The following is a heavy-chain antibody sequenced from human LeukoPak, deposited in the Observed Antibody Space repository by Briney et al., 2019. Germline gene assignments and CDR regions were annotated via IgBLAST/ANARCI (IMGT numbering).Heavy chain of an antibody. V-gene: IGHV3-11*03. CDR3: ARNGYSGYDRLNWFDP. D-gene: IGHD5-12*01. Sequence: GGSLRLSCAASGXTFSDYYMTWIRQAPGKGLGWVSSISSGSTYTNYADSVKGRFTISRDNAKNSLYLQMNSLRVEDTAVYYCARNGYSGYDRLNWFDPWGQGTLVTVSS. CDR1: GXTFSDYY. CDR2: ISSGSTYT. J-gene: IGHJ5*02.